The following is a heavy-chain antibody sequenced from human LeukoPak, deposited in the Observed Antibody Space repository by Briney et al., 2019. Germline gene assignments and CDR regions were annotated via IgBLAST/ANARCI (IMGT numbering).Heavy chain of an antibody. J-gene: IGHJ6*04. V-gene: IGHV4-38-2*02. Sequence: SETLSLTCTVSGYSISSGYYWGWIRQPPGKGLEWIGSIYHSGSTYYNPSLKSRVTISVDTSKNQFSLKLSSVTAADTAVYYCARKGDVWGKGTTVTVSS. CDR3: ARKGDV. CDR2: IYHSGST. CDR1: GYSISSGYY.